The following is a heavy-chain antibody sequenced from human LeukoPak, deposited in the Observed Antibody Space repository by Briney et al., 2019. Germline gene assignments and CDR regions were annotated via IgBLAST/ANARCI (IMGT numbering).Heavy chain of an antibody. CDR3: AREDSSGYYFGVGNAFDI. CDR1: GYTFTSYG. CDR2: ISAYNGNT. V-gene: IGHV1-18*01. J-gene: IGHJ3*02. D-gene: IGHD3-22*01. Sequence: ASVKVSCKASGYTFTSYGISWVRQAPGQGLEWMGWISAYNGNTNYAQKLQGRVTMTTDTSTSTAYMELRSLRSDDTAVYYCAREDSSGYYFGVGNAFDIWGQGTMVTVSS.